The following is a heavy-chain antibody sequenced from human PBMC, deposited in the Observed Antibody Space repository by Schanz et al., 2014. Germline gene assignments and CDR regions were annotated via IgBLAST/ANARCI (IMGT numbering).Heavy chain of an antibody. CDR1: GYTFTSYG. V-gene: IGHV1-18*01. D-gene: IGHD3-10*01. CDR2: INAHTGNT. Sequence: QGQLVQSGAEVKKPGASVKVSCKASGYTFTSYGITWVRQAPGQGPELMGWINAHTGNTQYAQKFQGRVNMTRDTVTTTVHLELTRLRTDDTAIYYCARVHIAAYHYNSPGAFDIWGQGTIGTVSS. CDR3: ARVHIAAYHYNSPGAFDI. J-gene: IGHJ3*02.